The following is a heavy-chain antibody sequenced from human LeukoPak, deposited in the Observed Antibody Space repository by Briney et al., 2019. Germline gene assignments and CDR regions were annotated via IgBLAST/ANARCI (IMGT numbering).Heavy chain of an antibody. D-gene: IGHD2-2*01. CDR1: AFTLSSYA. J-gene: IGHJ4*02. CDR3: ANGKGSSTSCSDY. Sequence: GGSLRLSCAASAFTLSSYAMSWVRQAPGKGLEWVSLISDSGGSTYYADSVKGRFTISRDNSKNTLYLQMNSLRAEDTAVYYCANGKGSSTSCSDYWGQGPLVTVSS. CDR2: ISDSGGST. V-gene: IGHV3-23*01.